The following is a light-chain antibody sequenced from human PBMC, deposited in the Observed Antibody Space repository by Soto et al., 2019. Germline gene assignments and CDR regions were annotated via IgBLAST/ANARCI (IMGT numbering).Light chain of an antibody. V-gene: IGKV3-20*01. Sequence: EIVLTQSPGTLSLSPGERATLSCRASQSVSSSYLAWYQQKPGQAPRLLIYGASSRATDIPDRFSGSGSGTDFTLTISRLEPEDFAVYYCQQYDTSPPKYTFGQGTELEIK. J-gene: IGKJ2*01. CDR2: GAS. CDR1: QSVSSSY. CDR3: QQYDTSPPKYT.